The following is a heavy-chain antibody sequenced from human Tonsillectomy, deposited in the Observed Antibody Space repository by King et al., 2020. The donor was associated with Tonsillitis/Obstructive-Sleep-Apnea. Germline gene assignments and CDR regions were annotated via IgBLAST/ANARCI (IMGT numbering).Heavy chain of an antibody. Sequence: QLVQSGAEVKKPGESLKISCKGSGYSFTSYWIGWVRQMPGKGLEWMGIIYPGDSDTRYSPSFQVQVTISAAKSISTAYLQWSSLKASDTAMYYCAGHYYYGSGSYYTPDYWGQGTLVTVSS. J-gene: IGHJ4*02. V-gene: IGHV5-51*01. CDR2: IYPGDSDT. CDR3: AGHYYYGSGSYYTPDY. CDR1: GYSFTSYW. D-gene: IGHD3-10*01.